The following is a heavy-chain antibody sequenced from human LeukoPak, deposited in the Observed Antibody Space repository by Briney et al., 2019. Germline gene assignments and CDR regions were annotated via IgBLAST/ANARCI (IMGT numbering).Heavy chain of an antibody. CDR2: IYYSGST. CDR3: ARAGPWQIDP. CDR1: GGSISSYY. Sequence: PSETLSLTCTVSGGSISSYYWSWIRQPPGKGLEWIGYIYYSGSTNYNPSLKSRVTISVDRSKNLFSLKLSSVTTADTAVYYCARAGPWQIDPWGQGTLVTVSS. D-gene: IGHD3-10*01. J-gene: IGHJ5*02. V-gene: IGHV4-59*01.